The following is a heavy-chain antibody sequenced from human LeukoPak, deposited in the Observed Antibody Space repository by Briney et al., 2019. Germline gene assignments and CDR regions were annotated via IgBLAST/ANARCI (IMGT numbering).Heavy chain of an antibody. J-gene: IGHJ4*02. D-gene: IGHD3-22*01. CDR1: GFTFSRFG. Sequence: PGRSLRHFCAASGFTFSRFGMHWVRQAPGKGLEWLAVIWYDGSNKYYADSVKGRFTISGDNSRNTLYLQMNSLRAEDTAVYYCASCYDSSGYRIDYWGQGTLVSVSS. V-gene: IGHV3-33*01. CDR2: IWYDGSNK. CDR3: ASCYDSSGYRIDY.